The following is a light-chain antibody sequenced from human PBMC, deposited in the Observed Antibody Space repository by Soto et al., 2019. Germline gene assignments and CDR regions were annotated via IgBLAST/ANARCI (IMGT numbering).Light chain of an antibody. CDR1: SSDIDAYNY. V-gene: IGLV2-14*01. J-gene: IGLJ1*01. Sequence: QSALTQPASVSGSPGQSITISCTGTSSDIDAYNYVSWYQQHPGKAPKLMIYDVSNRPSGISNRFSGSKSGNTASLAISGLQAEDEADYYCGSYTTSSNYVFGTGTKVTVL. CDR3: GSYTTSSNYV. CDR2: DVS.